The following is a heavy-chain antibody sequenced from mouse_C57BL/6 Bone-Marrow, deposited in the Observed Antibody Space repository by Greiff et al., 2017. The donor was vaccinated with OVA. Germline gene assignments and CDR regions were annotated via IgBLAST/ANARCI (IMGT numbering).Heavy chain of an antibody. Sequence: QVQLQQSGAELVKPGASVKLSCKASGYTFTEYTIHWVKQRPGQGLEWIGWFYPGSGSIKYNEKFKDKATLTADKSSSTVYMVLSRLTSEDSAVYICARHEALYDGYWYYFGYWGQGTTLTVSS. CDR3: ARHEALYDGYWYYFGY. CDR2: FYPGSGSI. J-gene: IGHJ2*01. V-gene: IGHV1-62-2*01. CDR1: GYTFTEYT. D-gene: IGHD2-3*01.